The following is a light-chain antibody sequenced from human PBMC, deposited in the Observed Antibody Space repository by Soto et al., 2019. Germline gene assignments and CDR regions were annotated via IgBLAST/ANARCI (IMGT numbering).Light chain of an antibody. Sequence: QSVLTQPASVSGSPGQSITISCTGTSSDVGDYNYVSWYQQQPGKAPKLMISEVSNRPSGVSNRFSGSKSGNTASLIISGLQAEDEADYYCCSFTSSTTYVFGTGTKLTVL. CDR2: EVS. J-gene: IGLJ1*01. CDR1: SSDVGDYNY. CDR3: CSFTSSTTYV. V-gene: IGLV2-14*01.